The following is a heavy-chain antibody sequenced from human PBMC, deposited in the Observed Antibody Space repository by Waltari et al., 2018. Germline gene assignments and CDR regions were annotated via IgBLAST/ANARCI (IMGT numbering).Heavy chain of an antibody. D-gene: IGHD5-12*01. CDR3: ARGPSIWWPFDY. Sequence: QVQLVESGGGVVQPGRSLRLSCAASGFTFSSYGMHWVRQAPGKGLEWVAVRVYDGSNKYYADSVKGRVTISRDNSKNTLYLQMNSLRAEDTAVYYCARGPSIWWPFDYWGQGTLVTVSS. CDR1: GFTFSSYG. V-gene: IGHV3-33*01. CDR2: RVYDGSNK. J-gene: IGHJ4*02.